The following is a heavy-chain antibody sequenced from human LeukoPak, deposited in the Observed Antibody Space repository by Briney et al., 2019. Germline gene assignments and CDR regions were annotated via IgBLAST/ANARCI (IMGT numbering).Heavy chain of an antibody. CDR1: GFTFSSYT. Sequence: GGSLRLSCAASGFTFSSYTMNWVRQAPGKGLEWVSSISSSSTYIYYADSLKGRFTISRDNAKNPLYLQMNSLRAEDTAVYYCARLDYVDAFDIWGQGTMVTVSS. D-gene: IGHD4-17*01. J-gene: IGHJ3*02. V-gene: IGHV3-21*01. CDR2: ISSSSTYI. CDR3: ARLDYVDAFDI.